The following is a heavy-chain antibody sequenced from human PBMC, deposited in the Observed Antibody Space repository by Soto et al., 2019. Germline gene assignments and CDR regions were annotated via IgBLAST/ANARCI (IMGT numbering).Heavy chain of an antibody. Sequence: QVQLVESGGGVVQPGRSLRLSCAASGFTFSSYGMHWVRQAPGKGLEWVAVISYDGSNKYYADSVKGRFTISRDNSKNTLYLQMNSLRAEDTAVYYCAKGFSGWSGSSYFDYWGQGTLVTVSS. CDR2: ISYDGSNK. V-gene: IGHV3-30*18. CDR3: AKGFSGWSGSSYFDY. D-gene: IGHD6-19*01. CDR1: GFTFSSYG. J-gene: IGHJ4*02.